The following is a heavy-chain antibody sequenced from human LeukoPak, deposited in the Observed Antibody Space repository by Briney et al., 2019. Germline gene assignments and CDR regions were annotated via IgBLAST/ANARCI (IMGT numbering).Heavy chain of an antibody. Sequence: GGSLRLSXAASGFTFSNAWMSWVRQAPGKGLEWVGRIKSKTDGETTDYAAPVKGRFTISRDDSKNTLYLQMNSLKTEDTAVYYCTRRLSSSRYYDYWGQGTLVTVSS. J-gene: IGHJ4*02. D-gene: IGHD6-13*01. CDR1: GFTFSNAW. CDR2: IKSKTDGETT. CDR3: TRRLSSSRYYDY. V-gene: IGHV3-15*01.